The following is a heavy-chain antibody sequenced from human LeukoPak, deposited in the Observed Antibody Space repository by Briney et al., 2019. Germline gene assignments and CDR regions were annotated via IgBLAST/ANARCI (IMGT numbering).Heavy chain of an antibody. Sequence: SETLSLTCSVSGGSISSSSYYWGWIRQPPGKGPEWIGTIYYSGSTYYNPSLKSRVTISVDTSKNQFSLKLSSVTAADTAVYYCASWYGRGAWFDPWGQGTLVTVSS. CDR1: GGSISSSSYY. J-gene: IGHJ5*02. V-gene: IGHV4-39*01. CDR3: ASWYGRGAWFDP. D-gene: IGHD1-14*01. CDR2: IYYSGST.